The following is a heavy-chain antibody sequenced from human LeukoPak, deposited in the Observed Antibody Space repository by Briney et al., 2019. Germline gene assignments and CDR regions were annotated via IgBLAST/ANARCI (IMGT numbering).Heavy chain of an antibody. Sequence: PGGSLRLSCAASGFTFSSYSMNWVRQAPGKGLEWVANIKQDGSEKNYVDSVKGRFTISRDNRKNSLYLQMNSLRGEDTALYYCSRDASGYRDWGQGTMVTVSS. CDR3: SRDASGYRD. V-gene: IGHV3-7*01. J-gene: IGHJ3*01. D-gene: IGHD3-22*01. CDR1: GFTFSSYS. CDR2: IKQDGSEK.